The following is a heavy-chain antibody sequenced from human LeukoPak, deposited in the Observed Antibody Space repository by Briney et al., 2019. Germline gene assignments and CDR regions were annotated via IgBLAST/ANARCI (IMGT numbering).Heavy chain of an antibody. V-gene: IGHV3-30*02. CDR3: AKVICSSTSCYGGDAFDI. J-gene: IGHJ3*02. CDR2: IRYDGSNK. Sequence: GGSLRLSCAASGFTFSSYGMHWVRQAPGKGLEWVAFIRYDGSNKYYADSVKGRFTISRDNSKNTLYLQMNSLRAEDTAVYYCAKVICSSTSCYGGDAFDIWGQGTMVTVSS. D-gene: IGHD2-2*01. CDR1: GFTFSSYG.